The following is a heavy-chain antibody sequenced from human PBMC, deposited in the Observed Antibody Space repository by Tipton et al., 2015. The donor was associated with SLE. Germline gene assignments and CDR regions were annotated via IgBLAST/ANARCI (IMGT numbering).Heavy chain of an antibody. J-gene: IGHJ2*01. CDR1: GGSISSSNW. D-gene: IGHD3-22*01. CDR2: IYPGLSP. V-gene: IGHV4-4*02. CDR3: ARRRAYDSSGYSSWYFDL. Sequence: PGLVKPSGTLSLTCGVSGGSISSSNWWSWVRQPPGKGLEWLGEIYPGLSPDYNPSLQSRVTISIDKSKNQFSLKLNSVTAADTAVYYCARRRAYDSSGYSSWYFDLWGRGTLVTVSS.